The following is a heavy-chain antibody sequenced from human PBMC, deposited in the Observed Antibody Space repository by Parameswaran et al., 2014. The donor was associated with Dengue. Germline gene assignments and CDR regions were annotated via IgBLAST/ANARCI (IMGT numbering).Heavy chain of an antibody. Sequence: WVRQAPGQGLEWVGWISAYNGKTNYTQKFQGRVSLTTDTSTSTAYMELRSLRSDDTAVYYCARDLQCPYDSSGYCLPFDFWGQGTLVTVSS. J-gene: IGHJ4*02. V-gene: IGHV1-18*01. D-gene: IGHD3-22*01. CDR2: ISAYNGKT. CDR3: ARDLQCPYDSSGYCLPFDF.